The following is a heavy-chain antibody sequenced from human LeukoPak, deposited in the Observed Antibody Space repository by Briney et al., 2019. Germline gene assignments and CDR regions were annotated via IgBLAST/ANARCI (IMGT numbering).Heavy chain of an antibody. CDR2: ISSSSSTI. CDR1: GFTFSSYS. D-gene: IGHD6-19*01. CDR3: ARIAVAGSFGY. V-gene: IGHV3-48*04. Sequence: GGSLRLSCAASGFTFSSYSMNWVRQAPGKGLEWVSYISSSSSTIYYADSVKGRFTISRDNAKNSLYLQMNSLRAEDTAVYYCARIAVAGSFGYWGQGTLVTVSS. J-gene: IGHJ4*02.